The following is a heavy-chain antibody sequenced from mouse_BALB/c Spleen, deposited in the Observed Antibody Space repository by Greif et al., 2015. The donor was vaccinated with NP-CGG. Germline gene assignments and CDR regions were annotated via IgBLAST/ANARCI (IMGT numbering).Heavy chain of an antibody. V-gene: IGHV1-69*02. D-gene: IGHD2-1*01. J-gene: IGHJ4*01. Sequence: QVQLKESGAELVRPGASVKLSCKASGYTFTSYWINWVKQRPGQGLEWIGNIYPSDSYTNYNQKFKDKATLTVDKSSSTAYMQLSSPTSEDSAVYYCTTLYYGNYVYYAMDYGGQGTSVTVSS. CDR1: GYTFTSYW. CDR2: IYPSDSYT. CDR3: TTLYYGNYVYYAMDY.